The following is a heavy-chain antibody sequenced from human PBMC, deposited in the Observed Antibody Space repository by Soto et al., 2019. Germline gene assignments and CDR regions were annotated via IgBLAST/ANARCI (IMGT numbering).Heavy chain of an antibody. V-gene: IGHV4-59*01. Sequence: QVQLQESGPGLVKPSETLSLTCTVSGGSITGYFWSWIRQPPGKGLEWIGYIYYSGITKYNPSLKSRVTMSVDTSKTQFSLKLNSVTAADTAVYYCARGDYGDYTQFDYWGQGTLVTVSS. CDR2: IYYSGIT. J-gene: IGHJ4*02. D-gene: IGHD4-17*01. CDR1: GGSITGYF. CDR3: ARGDYGDYTQFDY.